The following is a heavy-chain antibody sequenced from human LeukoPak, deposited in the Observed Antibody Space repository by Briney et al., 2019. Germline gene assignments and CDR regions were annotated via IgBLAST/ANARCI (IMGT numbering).Heavy chain of an antibody. J-gene: IGHJ4*02. V-gene: IGHV3-7*03. CDR3: VKNDGWFHLAQ. D-gene: IGHD6-19*01. CDR2: IKTDGSKT. Sequence: PGGSLRLSCAASGFYFRDHWMDWVRQAPGKGLEWVGHIKTDGSKTYYLDSLKGRISISRDNTNNALYLQMNSLRVEDTAVYYCVKNDGWFHLAQWGQGTLVTVSS. CDR1: GFYFRDHW.